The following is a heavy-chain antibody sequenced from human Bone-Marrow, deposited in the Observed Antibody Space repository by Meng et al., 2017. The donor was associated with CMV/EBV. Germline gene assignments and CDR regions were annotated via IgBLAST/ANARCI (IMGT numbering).Heavy chain of an antibody. V-gene: IGHV3-21*01. J-gene: IGHJ6*02. Sequence: GESLKISCAASGFTFSSYSMNRVRQAPGKGLEWVSSISSSSSYIYYADSVKGRFTISRDNAKNSRYLQMNSLRAEDTAVYYCSRERFGGDCYSCHGMDVWGQGTTVTVSS. CDR3: SRERFGGDCYSCHGMDV. CDR2: ISSSSSYI. D-gene: IGHD2-21*01. CDR1: GFTFSSYS.